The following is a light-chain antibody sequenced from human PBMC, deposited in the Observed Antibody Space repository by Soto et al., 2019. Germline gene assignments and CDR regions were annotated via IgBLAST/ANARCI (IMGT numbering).Light chain of an antibody. CDR3: QQHNNWPLT. CDR1: QSVSSSY. V-gene: IGKV3D-20*02. Sequence: IVLSQSLVPLSLYPWERATPSCGDSQSVSSSYLAWYQQKPGQAPRLLIYGASSRATGIPARFSGSGSGTDFTLTISRLEPEDVAAYYCQQHNNWPLTFGGGTKVDIK. CDR2: GAS. J-gene: IGKJ4*01.